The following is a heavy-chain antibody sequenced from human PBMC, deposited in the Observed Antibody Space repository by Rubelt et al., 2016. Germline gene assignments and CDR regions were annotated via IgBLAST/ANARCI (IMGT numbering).Heavy chain of an antibody. V-gene: IGHV1-8*01. CDR2: MNPNSGNT. J-gene: IGHJ4*02. CDR3: AKGGAVVVVPAAQGTAMANFDY. D-gene: IGHD2-2*01. CDR1: D. Sequence: DINWVRQATGQGLEWMGWMNPNSGNTGYAQKFQGRVTMTRNTSISTAYMELSSLRSEDTAVYFCAKGGAVVVVPAAQGTAMANFDYWGQGTLVTVFS.